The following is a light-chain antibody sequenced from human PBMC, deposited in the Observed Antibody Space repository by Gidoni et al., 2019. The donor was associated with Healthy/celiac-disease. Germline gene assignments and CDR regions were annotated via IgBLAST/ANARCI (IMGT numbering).Light chain of an antibody. J-gene: IGKJ1*01. CDR3: QQRSNWPPWT. CDR2: DAS. Sequence: IALTQSPATLSLSPGERATLSCRASQSVSSYLVWYQQKPGQGRRLLIYDASNRSTGILARFSGSGSGTDLTLTISSLEPEDFAVYYCQQRSNWPPWTFGQGTKVEIK. V-gene: IGKV3-11*01. CDR1: QSVSSY.